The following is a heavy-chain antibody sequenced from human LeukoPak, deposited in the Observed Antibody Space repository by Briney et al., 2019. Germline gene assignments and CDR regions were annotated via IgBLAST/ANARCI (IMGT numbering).Heavy chain of an antibody. CDR1: GFTFSSYA. CDR3: AKATQQPVRKLYFDY. V-gene: IGHV3-23*01. J-gene: IGHJ4*02. D-gene: IGHD6-13*01. CDR2: ISGSGGST. Sequence: PGGSLRLSCAASGFTFSSYAMSWVRQAPGKGLEWVSAISGSGGSTYYADSVKGRFTISRDNSKNTLYLQMNSLRAEDTAVYYCAKATQQPVRKLYFDYWGQGTLVTVSS.